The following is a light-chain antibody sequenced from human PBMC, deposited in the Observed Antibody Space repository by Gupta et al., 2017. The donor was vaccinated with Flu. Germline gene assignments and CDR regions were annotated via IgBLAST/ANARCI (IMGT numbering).Light chain of an antibody. CDR1: QSIINN. Sequence: PATLSVSPGERVTLSCRASQSIINNLAWYQQKPGQAPRLLIYGASTRATGIPARFSGSGSGTEFTLTISSLQSEDFAVYYCQHFNVWPPTFGQGTKVDIK. CDR2: GAS. V-gene: IGKV3-15*01. CDR3: QHFNVWPPT. J-gene: IGKJ1*01.